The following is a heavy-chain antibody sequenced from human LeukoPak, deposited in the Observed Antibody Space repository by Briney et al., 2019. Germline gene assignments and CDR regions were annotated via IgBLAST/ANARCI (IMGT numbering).Heavy chain of an antibody. CDR2: IYHSGST. Sequence: SETLSLTCAVSGGSISSGGYSWSWLRQPPGKGLEWFGYIYHSGSTYSNPSLKSRVTISVDRSKNQFSLKLSSVTAADTAVYCCARGGLSFDDILTGYYHTDAFDIWGQGTMVTVSS. V-gene: IGHV4-30-2*01. D-gene: IGHD3-9*01. CDR1: GGSISSGGYS. J-gene: IGHJ3*02. CDR3: ARGGLSFDDILTGYYHTDAFDI.